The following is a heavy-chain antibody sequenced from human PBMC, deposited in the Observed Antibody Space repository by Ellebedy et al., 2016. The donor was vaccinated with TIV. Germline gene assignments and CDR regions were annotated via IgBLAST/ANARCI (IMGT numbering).Heavy chain of an antibody. CDR3: ARDGDYYGSGQASDGFDV. D-gene: IGHD3-10*01. J-gene: IGHJ3*01. Sequence: GESLKISCAASGFTFSSYAMHWVRQAPGKGLEWLAVISYDGSYKYYADSVKGRFTISRDNSKNTQYLQIDSLRAEDTAVYYCARDGDYYGSGQASDGFDVWGQGTMVTVSS. CDR2: ISYDGSYK. V-gene: IGHV3-30*04. CDR1: GFTFSSYA.